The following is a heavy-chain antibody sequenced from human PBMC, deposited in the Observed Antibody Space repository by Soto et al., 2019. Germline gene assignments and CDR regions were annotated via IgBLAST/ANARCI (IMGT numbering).Heavy chain of an antibody. CDR2: IYYSGST. Sequence: SETLSLTCTVSGGSFSPNYWSWIRQHPGKGLEWIGYIYYSGSTYYNPSLKSQVTISVDTSKNQFSLKLSSVTAADTAVYYCARGSVVAATLFDYWGQGTLVTVSS. CDR1: GGSFSPNY. J-gene: IGHJ4*02. CDR3: ARGSVVAATLFDY. V-gene: IGHV4-31*01. D-gene: IGHD2-15*01.